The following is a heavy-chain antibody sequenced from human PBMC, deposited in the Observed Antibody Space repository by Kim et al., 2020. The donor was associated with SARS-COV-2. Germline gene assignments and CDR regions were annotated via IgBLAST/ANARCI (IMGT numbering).Heavy chain of an antibody. V-gene: IGHV3-48*03. D-gene: IGHD1-26*01. J-gene: IGHJ6*02. Sequence: GGSLRLSCAASGFTFSSYEMNWVRQAPGKGLEWVSYISSSGSTIYYADSVKGRFTISRDNAKNSLYLQMNSLRAEDTAVYYCAREYREPRHEVGGIYYYYYGMDVWGQGTTVTVSS. CDR1: GFTFSSYE. CDR3: AREYREPRHEVGGIYYYYYGMDV. CDR2: ISSSGSTI.